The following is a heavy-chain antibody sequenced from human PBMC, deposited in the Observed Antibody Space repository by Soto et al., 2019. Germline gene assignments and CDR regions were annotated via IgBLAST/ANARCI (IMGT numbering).Heavy chain of an antibody. J-gene: IGHJ5*02. V-gene: IGHV3-21*02. CDR3: ARPSTQTRFLNWFDP. CDR1: GFTLSSYT. Sequence: EVRLVESGGGLVKPGESLRLSCAASGFTLSSYTMHWVRQAPGKGLEWVASISESRTSIYYADSVKGRFTISIDSAENSLFLQMTSLTAADTAVYYCARPSTQTRFLNWFDPWGQGTLVNVSS. CDR2: ISESRTSI.